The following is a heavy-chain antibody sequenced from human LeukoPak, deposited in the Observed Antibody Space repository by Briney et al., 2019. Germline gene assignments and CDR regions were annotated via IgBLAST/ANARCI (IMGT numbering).Heavy chain of an antibody. J-gene: IGHJ4*02. CDR3: ARELTTVTTYYFDF. CDR1: GFSFRSYS. CDR2: ISGSSSTI. Sequence: PGGSLRLSCAASGFSFRSYSMNWVRQPPGKGLEWVSFISGSSSTIYYADSVKGRFTISRDNAKNSLYLQMNSLRDEDTAVYYCARELTTVTTYYFDFWGQGTLVTVSS. D-gene: IGHD4-17*01. V-gene: IGHV3-48*02.